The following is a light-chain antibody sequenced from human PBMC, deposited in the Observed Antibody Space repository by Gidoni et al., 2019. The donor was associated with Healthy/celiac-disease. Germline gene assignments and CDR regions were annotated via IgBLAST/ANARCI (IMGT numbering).Light chain of an antibody. V-gene: IGKV1-NL1*01. CDR2: AAS. CDR1: QGISNS. CDR3: QQYYSTPIMYT. Sequence: DIQMTQSPSSLSASVGARVTITFRASQGISNSLAWYQQKPGKAPKLLLYAASRLESGVPSRFSGSGSGTDYTLTISSLQPEDFATDYCQQYYSTPIMYTFGQGTKLEIK. J-gene: IGKJ2*01.